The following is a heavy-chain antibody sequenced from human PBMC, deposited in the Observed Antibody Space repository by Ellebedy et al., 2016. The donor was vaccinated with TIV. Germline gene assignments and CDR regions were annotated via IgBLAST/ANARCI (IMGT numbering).Heavy chain of an antibody. CDR3: ARYRSGIVVVPAHYGMDV. CDR1: GDSITAHNW. CDR2: MHHSGSA. D-gene: IGHD2-2*01. J-gene: IGHJ6*02. Sequence: SETLSLTXAVSGDSITAHNWWSWVRQPQGKGLEWIAEMHHSGSANTNPSLKSRVTISVDTSKNQFSLKLSSVTAADTAVYYCARYRSGIVVVPAHYGMDVWGQGTTVTVSS. V-gene: IGHV4-4*02.